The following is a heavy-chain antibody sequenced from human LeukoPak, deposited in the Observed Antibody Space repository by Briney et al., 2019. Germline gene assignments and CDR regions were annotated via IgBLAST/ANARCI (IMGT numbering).Heavy chain of an antibody. CDR1: GYTFTGYY. CDR3: ARVLQWPAVFDY. V-gene: IGHV1-2*02. J-gene: IGHJ4*02. Sequence: ASVKVSCKASGYTFTGYYMHWVRQAPGQGLEWMGWINPNSGGTNYAQKFQGRVTMTRDTSISTAYMELSRLRSDDPAVYYCARVLQWPAVFDYWGQGTLVTVSS. D-gene: IGHD4-11*01. CDR2: INPNSGGT.